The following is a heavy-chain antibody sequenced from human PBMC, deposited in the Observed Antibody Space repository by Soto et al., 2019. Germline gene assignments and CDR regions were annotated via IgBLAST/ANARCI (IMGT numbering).Heavy chain of an antibody. Sequence: GASVKASCKASGYTFTSYGISWVRQAPGQGLEWMGWISAYNGNTNYAQKLQGRVTMTTDTSTSTAYMELRSLRSDDTAVYYCARDLRGIVVVVAANLLGYWGQGTLVTVSS. CDR1: GYTFTSYG. V-gene: IGHV1-18*01. J-gene: IGHJ4*02. CDR2: ISAYNGNT. CDR3: ARDLRGIVVVVAANLLGY. D-gene: IGHD2-15*01.